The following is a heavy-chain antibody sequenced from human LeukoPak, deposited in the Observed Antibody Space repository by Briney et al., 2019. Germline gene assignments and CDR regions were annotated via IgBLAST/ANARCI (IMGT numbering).Heavy chain of an antibody. V-gene: IGHV7-4-1*02. CDR2: ITTSTGNP. J-gene: IGHJ4*02. CDR3: ARDASTINFDY. Sequence: GASVKVSCKASGYTFTGYSINWLRQAPGQGLEWMGWITTSTGNPTYAQGFTGRFVFSLDTFVSTTYLHINSLKAEDTAVYYCARDASTINFDYWGQGTLVTVSS. CDR1: GYTFTGYS. D-gene: IGHD5/OR15-5a*01.